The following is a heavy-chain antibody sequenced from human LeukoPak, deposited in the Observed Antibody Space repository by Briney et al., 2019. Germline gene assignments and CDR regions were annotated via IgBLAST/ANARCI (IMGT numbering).Heavy chain of an antibody. J-gene: IGHJ4*02. V-gene: IGHV3-30-3*01. Sequence: SGRSLRLSCAASGFIFSTYAMHWVRQAPGKGLEWVPVISYDGSNKYYADSVKGRFTISRDNSKNTLYLQMNSLRAEDTAVYYCARDAEAHASGSYSGYFDYWGQGTLVTVSS. CDR1: GFIFSTYA. D-gene: IGHD3-10*01. CDR2: ISYDGSNK. CDR3: ARDAEAHASGSYSGYFDY.